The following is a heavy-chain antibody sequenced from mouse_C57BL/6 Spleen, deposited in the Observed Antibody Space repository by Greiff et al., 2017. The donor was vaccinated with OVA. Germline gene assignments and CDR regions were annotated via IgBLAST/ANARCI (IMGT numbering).Heavy chain of an antibody. CDR2: IDPENGDT. V-gene: IGHV14-4*01. Sequence: EVQLQESGAELVRPGASVKLSCTASGFNIKDDYMHWVKQRPEQGLEWIGWIDPENGDTEYASKFQGKATITADTSSNTAYLQLSSLTSEDTAVYYCTFGLFAYWGQGTLVTVSA. CDR3: TFGLFAY. J-gene: IGHJ3*01. CDR1: GFNIKDDY.